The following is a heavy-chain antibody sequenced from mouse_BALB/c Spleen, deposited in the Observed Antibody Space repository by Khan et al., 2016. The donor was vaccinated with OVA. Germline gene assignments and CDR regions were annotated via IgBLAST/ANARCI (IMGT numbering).Heavy chain of an antibody. CDR3: ARLEDI. Sequence: VQLQESGPGLVAPSQSLSITCPVSGFSLTSYCVHWVRQPPGKGLEWLGVIWAGGSPNYNSALMSRMSISKDNSKSKVFLKMNSLQTDDTAMYYCARLEDIWGQGTTRTVSS. CDR1: GFSLTSYC. CDR2: IWAGGSP. D-gene: IGHD1-3*01. V-gene: IGHV2-9*02. J-gene: IGHJ2*01.